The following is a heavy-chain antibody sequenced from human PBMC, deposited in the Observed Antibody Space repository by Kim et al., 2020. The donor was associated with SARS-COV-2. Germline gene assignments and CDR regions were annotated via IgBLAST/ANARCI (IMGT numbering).Heavy chain of an antibody. V-gene: IGHV1-18*04. CDR3: ARGPPHLPGIVATSSLWYFEL. CDR2: ISAYNGKT. Sequence: ASVKVSCKASGYTFTSYGISWVRQAPGQGLEWMGWISAYNGKTNYAQKLQGRVTMTTDTSTSTAYMELRSLRSDDTAVYYCARGPPHLPGIVATSSLWYFELWGRGTLVTVSS. CDR1: GYTFTSYG. D-gene: IGHD5-12*01. J-gene: IGHJ2*01.